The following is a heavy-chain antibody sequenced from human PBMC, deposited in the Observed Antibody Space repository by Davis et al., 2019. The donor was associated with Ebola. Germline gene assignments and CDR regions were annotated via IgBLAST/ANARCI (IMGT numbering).Heavy chain of an antibody. Sequence: PGGSLRLSCTASGFTFGDYAMSWVRQAPGKGLEWVGFIRSKAYGGTTEYAASVKGRFTISRDDSKSIAYLQMNSLKTEDTAVYYCTRVSYGDHFDYWGQGTLVTVSS. V-gene: IGHV3-49*04. CDR2: IRSKAYGGTT. CDR1: GFTFGDYA. J-gene: IGHJ4*02. D-gene: IGHD4-17*01. CDR3: TRVSYGDHFDY.